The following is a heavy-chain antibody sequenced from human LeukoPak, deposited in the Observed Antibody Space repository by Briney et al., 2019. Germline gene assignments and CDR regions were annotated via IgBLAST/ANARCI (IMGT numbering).Heavy chain of an antibody. CDR3: ARSGRGYDDAFDI. CDR2: ISSSSSYI. V-gene: IGHV3-21*01. Sequence: GGSLRLSCAASGFTFSRYSMNWVRQAPGKGLEWVSSISSSSSYIYYADSVKGRFTISRDNARNSLYLQMNSLRGEDTAVYYCARSGRGYDDAFDIWGQGTMVTVSS. D-gene: IGHD5-12*01. J-gene: IGHJ3*02. CDR1: GFTFSRYS.